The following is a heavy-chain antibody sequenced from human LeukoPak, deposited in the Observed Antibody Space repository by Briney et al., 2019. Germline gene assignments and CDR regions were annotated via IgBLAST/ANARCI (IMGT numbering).Heavy chain of an antibody. CDR1: GYTFTGYF. D-gene: IGHD1-26*01. J-gene: IGHJ4*02. CDR3: AREYRGSYSPLDY. Sequence: ASVKVPCKASGYTFTGYFMYWVRQAPGQGLEWMGWINPNSGGTNYAQKFQGRVTMTRDASISTAYMDLSRLRSDDTAVYYCAREYRGSYSPLDYWGQGTLVTVSS. V-gene: IGHV1-2*02. CDR2: INPNSGGT.